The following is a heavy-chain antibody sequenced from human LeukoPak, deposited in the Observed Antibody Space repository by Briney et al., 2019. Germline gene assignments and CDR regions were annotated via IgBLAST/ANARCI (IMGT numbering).Heavy chain of an antibody. CDR1: GGSISSYY. V-gene: IGHV4-59*01. D-gene: IGHD1-1*01. J-gene: IGHJ6*02. CDR3: ARGLEADDYYYYGMDV. CDR2: IYYSGST. Sequence: PLETLSLTCTVSGGSISSYYWSWIRQPPGKGLEWIGYIYYSGSTNYNPSLKSRVTISVDTSKNQFSLKLTSVTAADTAVYYCARGLEADDYYYYGMDVWGQGTTVTVFS.